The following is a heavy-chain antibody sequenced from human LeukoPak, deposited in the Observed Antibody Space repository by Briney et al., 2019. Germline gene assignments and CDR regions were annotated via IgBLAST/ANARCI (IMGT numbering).Heavy chain of an antibody. V-gene: IGHV3-23*01. D-gene: IGHD6-13*01. CDR2: ISGSGGST. CDR1: GFTFSSYA. Sequence: GGSLRLSCASSGFTFSSYAMSWVRQAPGKGQEWVSAISGSGGSTYYADSVKGRFTISRDNSKNTLYLQMNSLRAEDTAVYYCAKAAKIISLTSGYSPSWGQGTLVTVSS. J-gene: IGHJ5*02. CDR3: AKAAKIISLTSGYSPS.